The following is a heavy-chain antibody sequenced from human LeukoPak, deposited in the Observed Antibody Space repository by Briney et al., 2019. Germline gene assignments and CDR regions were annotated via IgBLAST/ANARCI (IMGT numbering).Heavy chain of an antibody. D-gene: IGHD3-10*01. J-gene: IGHJ4*02. CDR3: ARGESQIIWFGENYFDY. Sequence: PSETLSLTCAVYGGSFSGYYWSWIRQPPGKGLEWIGEINHSGSTNYNPSLKSRVTISVDTSKNQLSLKLSSVTAADTAVYHCARGESQIIWFGENYFDYWGQGTLVTVSS. V-gene: IGHV4-34*01. CDR1: GGSFSGYY. CDR2: INHSGST.